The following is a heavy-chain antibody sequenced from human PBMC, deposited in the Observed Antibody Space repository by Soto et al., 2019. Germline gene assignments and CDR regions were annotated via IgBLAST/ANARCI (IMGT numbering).Heavy chain of an antibody. D-gene: IGHD3-10*01. Sequence: GGSLRLSCAASGFNFDDYYMSWIRQAPGKGLEWVADINSDGTTTHYADSVKGRFTISRDNAKKSVYLQMISLRVDDTAVYYCSRDAWGGPSGQGTMVTVSS. CDR3: SRDAWGGP. CDR2: INSDGTTT. CDR1: GFNFDDYY. J-gene: IGHJ5*02. V-gene: IGHV3-11*01.